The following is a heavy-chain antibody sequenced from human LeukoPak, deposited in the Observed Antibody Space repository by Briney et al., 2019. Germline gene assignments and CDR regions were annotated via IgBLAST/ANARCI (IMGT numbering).Heavy chain of an antibody. D-gene: IGHD3-3*01. Sequence: PSETLSLTCTVSGGSISSSSYYWGWIRQPPGKGLEWIGSIYYSGSTYYNPSLKSRVTISVDTSKNQFSLKLSSVTAADTAVYYCARLRRGVFFGVVTYDAFDIWGQGTMVTVSS. J-gene: IGHJ3*02. CDR3: ARLRRGVFFGVVTYDAFDI. CDR1: GGSISSSSYY. V-gene: IGHV4-39*01. CDR2: IYYSGST.